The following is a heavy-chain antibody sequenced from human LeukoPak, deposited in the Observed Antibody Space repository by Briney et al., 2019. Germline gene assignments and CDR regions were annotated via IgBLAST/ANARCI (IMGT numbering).Heavy chain of an antibody. Sequence: PGGSLRLSCAASGFTFSCCAIHWVRQAPGRGLEWVAVISSDENTKFYADSVKGRFTVYRDNSKKTVWLQMNSLRAEDTAVYYCAKDNWFYPYWFDPWGQGTLVTVSS. CDR3: AKDNWFYPYWFDP. J-gene: IGHJ5*02. V-gene: IGHV3-30-3*01. CDR1: GFTFSCCA. D-gene: IGHD3-10*01. CDR2: ISSDENTK.